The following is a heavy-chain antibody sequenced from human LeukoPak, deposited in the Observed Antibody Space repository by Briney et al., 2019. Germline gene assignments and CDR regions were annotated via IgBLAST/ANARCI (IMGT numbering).Heavy chain of an antibody. CDR2: INAGNGNT. V-gene: IGHV1-3*01. CDR1: GYTFTSYA. D-gene: IGHD5-18*01. J-gene: IGHJ4*02. Sequence: GASVKVSCKASGYTFTSYAMHWVRQAPGQRLEWMGWINAGNGNTKYSQKFQGRVTMTRDTSTSTVYMELSSLRSEDTAVYYCARDRAVDTTMVIFDYWGQGTLVTVSS. CDR3: ARDRAVDTTMVIFDY.